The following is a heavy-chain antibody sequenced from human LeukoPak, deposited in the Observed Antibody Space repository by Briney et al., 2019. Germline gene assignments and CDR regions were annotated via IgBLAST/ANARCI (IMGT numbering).Heavy chain of an antibody. Sequence: EASVKVSCKASGYTFSSYGISWVRQAPGQGLEWMGGIIPIFGTANYAQKFQGRVTITADESTSTAYMELSSLRSEDTAVYYCARVHFSGGPSQLIIYYYYGMDVWGQGTTVTVSS. D-gene: IGHD1-1*01. V-gene: IGHV1-69*13. CDR3: ARVHFSGGPSQLIIYYYYGMDV. CDR1: GYTFSSYG. CDR2: IIPIFGTA. J-gene: IGHJ6*02.